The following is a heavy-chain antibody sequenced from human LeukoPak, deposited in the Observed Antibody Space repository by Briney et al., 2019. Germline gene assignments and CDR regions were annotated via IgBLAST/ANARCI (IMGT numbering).Heavy chain of an antibody. J-gene: IGHJ4*02. CDR2: VNTDGRTT. CDR1: GFTFSSYW. Sequence: GGSLGLSCAASGFTFSSYWMHWVRQAPGKGLVWVSRVNTDGRTTTYADSVKGRFTISRDNAKNTLFLQMNSLRVEDTAVYYCSKDLSGAHDYWGQGTVVTVSS. D-gene: IGHD4-17*01. V-gene: IGHV3-74*01. CDR3: SKDLSGAHDY.